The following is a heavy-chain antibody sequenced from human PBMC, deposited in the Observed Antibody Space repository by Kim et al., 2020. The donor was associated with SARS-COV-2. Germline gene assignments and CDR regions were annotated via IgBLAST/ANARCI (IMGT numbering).Heavy chain of an antibody. CDR2: IWYDGSNK. D-gene: IGHD6-13*01. CDR3: ARDSGEQQLF. CDR1: GFTFSSYG. J-gene: IGHJ4*02. V-gene: IGHV3-33*01. Sequence: GGSLRLSCAASGFTFSSYGMHWVRQAPGKGLEWVALIWYDGSNKYYADSVKGRFTISRDNSKNTLYLQMNSLRAEDTAVYYCARDSGEQQLFWGQGTLVTVSS.